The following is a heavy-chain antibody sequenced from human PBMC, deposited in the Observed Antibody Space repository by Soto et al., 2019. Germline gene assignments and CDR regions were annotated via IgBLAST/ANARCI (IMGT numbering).Heavy chain of an antibody. CDR1: GYSFTIYW. J-gene: IGHJ3*02. V-gene: IGHV5-10-1*01. Sequence: GESLKISCNGSGYSFTIYWISWVRQMPGKGLEWMGRIDPSDSYTNYSPSFQGHVTISADKSISTAYLQWSSLKASDTAMYYCARPLGYYYDSSGYYDAFDIWGQGTMVTVSS. D-gene: IGHD3-22*01. CDR3: ARPLGYYYDSSGYYDAFDI. CDR2: IDPSDSYT.